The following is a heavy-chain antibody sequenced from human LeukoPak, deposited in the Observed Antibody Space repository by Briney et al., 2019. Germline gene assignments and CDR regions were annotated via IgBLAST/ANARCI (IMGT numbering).Heavy chain of an antibody. CDR2: IKQDGSDK. Sequence: GPSLRLSCSAFGSTLISYWMGSARQPPRKGLEWVAKIKQDGSDKYYVDSVKGRFTISRDNAKTSLYLQMNSLSAEDTAVYYCARANGVGFDYWGQGTLVTVSS. V-gene: IGHV3-7*03. J-gene: IGHJ4*02. CDR3: ARANGVGFDY. D-gene: IGHD1-26*01. CDR1: GSTLISYW.